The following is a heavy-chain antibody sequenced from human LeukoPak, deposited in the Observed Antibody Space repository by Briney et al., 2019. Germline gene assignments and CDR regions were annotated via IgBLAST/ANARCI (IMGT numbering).Heavy chain of an antibody. D-gene: IGHD3-10*01. CDR2: ISAYNGNT. Sequence: ASVKVSCKASGYTFTSYGIRWVRQAPGQGVEWMGWISAYNGNTNYAQKLQGRVTMTTDTSTSTAYMELRSLRSDDTAVYYCARECWVYYGSGSRPLYYYYGMDVWGQGTTVTVSS. J-gene: IGHJ6*02. CDR1: GYTFTSYG. V-gene: IGHV1-18*01. CDR3: ARECWVYYGSGSRPLYYYYGMDV.